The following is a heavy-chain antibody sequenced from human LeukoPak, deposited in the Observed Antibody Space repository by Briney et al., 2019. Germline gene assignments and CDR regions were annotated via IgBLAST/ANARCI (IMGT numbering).Heavy chain of an antibody. J-gene: IGHJ1*01. Sequence: GGSLRLSCAASGFTFSSYGMHWVRQAPGNGLEWVAVISYDGSNKYYADSVKGRFTISRDNSKNTLYLQMNSLRAEDTAVYYCAKYAYCGGDRYPPPRSQHWGQGTLVTVSS. V-gene: IGHV3-30*18. CDR1: GFTFSSYG. D-gene: IGHD2-21*02. CDR2: ISYDGSNK. CDR3: AKYAYCGGDRYPPPRSQH.